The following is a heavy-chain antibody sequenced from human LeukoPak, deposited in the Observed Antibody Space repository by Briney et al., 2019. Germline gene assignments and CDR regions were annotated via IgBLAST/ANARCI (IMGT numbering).Heavy chain of an antibody. CDR2: ICGNGNNI. D-gene: IGHD3-3*01. CDR1: GFTFEDYA. V-gene: IGHV3-43*02. J-gene: IGHJ4*02. CDR3: AKDLTQYYDFWSGYYGGFDY. Sequence: GRSLRLSCAASGFTFEDYAMHWVRQGPGKGLEWVSVICGNGNNIYYADSVKGLFTISRDNSKNSLYLQMNSLRTEDTAFYYCAKDLTQYYDFWSGYYGGFDYWGQGTLVTVSS.